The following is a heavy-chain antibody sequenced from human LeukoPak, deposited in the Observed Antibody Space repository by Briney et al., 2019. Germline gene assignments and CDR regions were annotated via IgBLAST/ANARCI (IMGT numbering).Heavy chain of an antibody. CDR2: IRSKAYGGTT. CDR3: TTTSGKLRYFDWLFED. V-gene: IGHV3-49*04. D-gene: IGHD3-9*01. J-gene: IGHJ4*02. Sequence: GGSLRLSCTASGFTFGDYAMSWVRQAPGKGLGWVGFIRSKAYGGTTEYAASVKGRFTISRDDSKSIAYLQMNSLKTEDTAVYYCTTTSGKLRYFDWLFEDWGQGTLVTVSS. CDR1: GFTFGDYA.